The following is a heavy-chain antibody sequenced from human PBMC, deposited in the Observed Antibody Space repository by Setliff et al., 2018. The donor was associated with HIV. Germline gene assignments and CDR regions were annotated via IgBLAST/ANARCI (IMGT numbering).Heavy chain of an antibody. CDR2: IYGSGST. CDR1: GDSIGTYS. V-gene: IGHV4-4*09. Sequence: SETLSLTCAVSGDSIGTYSWHWLRQPPGKGLEWIGYIYGSGSTGYNPSLTSRVTMSTDTPNNRFALKLTSVTAADTAVYYCAKRAVQDGTVTSSNWFESWGQGTLVPSPQ. D-gene: IGHD1-7*01. CDR3: AKRAVQDGTVTSSNWFES. J-gene: IGHJ5*01.